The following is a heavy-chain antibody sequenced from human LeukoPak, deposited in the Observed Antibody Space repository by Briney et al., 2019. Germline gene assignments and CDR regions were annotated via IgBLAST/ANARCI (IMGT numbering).Heavy chain of an antibody. D-gene: IGHD1-26*01. CDR2: ISSSGNTI. J-gene: IGHJ4*02. CDR3: ASRVGLHY. V-gene: IGHV3-11*01. CDR1: GFTFSDHY. Sequence: GGSLRLSCAASGFTFSDHYMSWIRQAPGKGLEWVSYISSSGNTIYYADSVKGRFTISRDNAKNSLYLQMNSLRAEDTAVYYCASRVGLHYWGQGTLVIVSS.